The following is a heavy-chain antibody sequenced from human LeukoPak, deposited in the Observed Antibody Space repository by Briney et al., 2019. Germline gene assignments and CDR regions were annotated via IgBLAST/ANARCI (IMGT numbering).Heavy chain of an antibody. CDR3: ARIHRYCSGGACYVLDN. J-gene: IGHJ4*02. Sequence: PSETLSLTCAVYGGSFSGYYWSWIRQPPGKGLEWIGYIYHSGSTNYNPSFKSRITISVDTSRNQFSLQLSSATAADTAVYYCARIHRYCSGGACYVLDNWGQGTLVAVSS. V-gene: IGHV4-34*01. D-gene: IGHD2-15*01. CDR1: GGSFSGYY. CDR2: IYHSGST.